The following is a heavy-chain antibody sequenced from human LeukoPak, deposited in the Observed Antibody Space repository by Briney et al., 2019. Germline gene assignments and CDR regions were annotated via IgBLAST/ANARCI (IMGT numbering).Heavy chain of an antibody. V-gene: IGHV5-51*01. CDR2: IYPGDSDT. J-gene: IGHJ3*02. Sequence: GESLKISCKGSGYSFTSYWIGWVRQMPGKGLEWMGIIYPGDSDTRYSPSFQGQVTISADKSISTAYLQWSSLKASDTAMYYCAGRRDGYNWDLGAFDIWGQGTMVTVSS. CDR1: GYSFTSYW. D-gene: IGHD5-24*01. CDR3: AGRRDGYNWDLGAFDI.